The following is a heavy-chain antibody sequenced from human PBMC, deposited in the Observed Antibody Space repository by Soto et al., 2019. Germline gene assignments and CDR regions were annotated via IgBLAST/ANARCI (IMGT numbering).Heavy chain of an antibody. CDR1: GGTFSSYT. J-gene: IGHJ5*02. Sequence: ASVKVSCKASGGTFSSYTISWVRQAPGQGLEWMGRIIPILGIANYAQKFQGRVTITADKSTSTAYMELGSLRSEDTAVYYCARSPQRSGGSIQNNWFDPWGQGTLVTVSS. CDR2: IIPILGIA. V-gene: IGHV1-69*02. CDR3: ARSPQRSGGSIQNNWFDP. D-gene: IGHD2-15*01.